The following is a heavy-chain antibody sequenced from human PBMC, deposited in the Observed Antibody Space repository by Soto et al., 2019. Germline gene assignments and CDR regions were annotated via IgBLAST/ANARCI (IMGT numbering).Heavy chain of an antibody. V-gene: IGHV3-30*03. CDR1: GFTFSSYC. CDR2: ISYDGSNK. J-gene: IGHJ4*02. Sequence: PGGSLRLSCAASGFTFSSYCMHWVRQAPGKGLEWVAVISYDGSNKYYADSVKGRVTMTTDTSTSTAYMELRSLRSDDTAVYYCARNYDSSGIGRPFSIWGQGTLVTVSS. D-gene: IGHD3-22*01. CDR3: ARNYDSSGIGRPFSI.